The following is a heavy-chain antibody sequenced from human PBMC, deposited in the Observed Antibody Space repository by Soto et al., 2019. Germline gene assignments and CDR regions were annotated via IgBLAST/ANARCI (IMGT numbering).Heavy chain of an antibody. Sequence: QVQLVESGGGVVQPGRSLRLSCAASGFTFSSYAMHWVRQAPGKGLEWVAVISYDGSNKYYADSVKGRFTISRDNSKNTLYLQMNSLRAEDTAVYYCARGLTVTTSYFDYRGQGTLVTVSS. J-gene: IGHJ4*02. CDR3: ARGLTVTTSYFDY. V-gene: IGHV3-30-3*01. CDR1: GFTFSSYA. D-gene: IGHD4-17*01. CDR2: ISYDGSNK.